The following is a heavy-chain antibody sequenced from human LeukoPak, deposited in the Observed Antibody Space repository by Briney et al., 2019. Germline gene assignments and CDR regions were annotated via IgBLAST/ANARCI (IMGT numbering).Heavy chain of an antibody. CDR1: GFTFSSYW. V-gene: IGHV3-74*01. J-gene: IGHJ4*02. D-gene: IGHD7-27*01. CDR2: INSDGSST. Sequence: GGSLRLSCAASGFTFSSYWMQWVRQAPGKGLVWVSCINSDGSSTSYADLVKGRFTISRDNAKNTLYLQMNSLRAEDTALYYCARDFWGSADYWGQGALVTVSS. CDR3: ARDFWGSADY.